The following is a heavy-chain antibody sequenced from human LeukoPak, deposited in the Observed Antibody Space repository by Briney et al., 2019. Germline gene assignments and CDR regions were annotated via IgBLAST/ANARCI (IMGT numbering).Heavy chain of an antibody. V-gene: IGHV3-11*01. CDR1: GFTFSDYY. J-gene: IGHJ4*02. D-gene: IGHD5-12*01. CDR2: ISSSGSTI. CDR3: ARHPQGHGKGYSGYEPDY. Sequence: GGSLRLSCAASGFTFSDYYMSWIRQAPGKGLEWVSYISSSGSTIYYADSVKGRFTISRENAKNSLFLQMNSLRAEDTAVYYCARHPQGHGKGYSGYEPDYWGQGTLVTVSS.